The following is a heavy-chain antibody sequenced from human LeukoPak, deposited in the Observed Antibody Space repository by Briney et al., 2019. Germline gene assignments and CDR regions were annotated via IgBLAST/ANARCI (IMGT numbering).Heavy chain of an antibody. D-gene: IGHD3-10*01. Sequence: SETLSLTCTVSGGSISSSSYYWGWIRQPPGKGLEWIGSIYYSGSTYYNPSLKSRVTISVDTSKNQFSLKLSSVTAADTAVYYCARESAYYYGSGSRYYYYYYMDVWGKGTTVTVSS. CDR2: IYYSGST. J-gene: IGHJ6*03. CDR1: GGSISSSSYY. CDR3: ARESAYYYGSGSRYYYYYYMDV. V-gene: IGHV4-39*07.